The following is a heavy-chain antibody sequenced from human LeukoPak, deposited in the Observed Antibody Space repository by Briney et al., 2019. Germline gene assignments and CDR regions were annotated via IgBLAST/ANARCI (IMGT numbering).Heavy chain of an antibody. Sequence: GESLKISCKASGYRVMDYWIGWVRQTPGKGLEWMGIIYFDDSDTRYSPPFDGQVIISGDKSTATAYLQWSSLKTSDTAIYYCDKSRLGGSLHSYDYWGQGTRVTVSS. V-gene: IGHV5-51*01. D-gene: IGHD4-23*01. CDR2: IYFDDSDT. CDR3: DKSRLGGSLHSYDY. CDR1: GYRVMDYW. J-gene: IGHJ4*02.